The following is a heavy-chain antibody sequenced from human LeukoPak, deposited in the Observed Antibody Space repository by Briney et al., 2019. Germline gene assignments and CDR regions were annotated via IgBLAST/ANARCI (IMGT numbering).Heavy chain of an antibody. D-gene: IGHD6-6*01. J-gene: IGHJ6*03. Sequence: SETLSLTCTVSGGSISSSSYYWGWIRQPPGKGLEWIGSIYYSGSTYYNPSLKSRVTISVDTSKNQFSLKLSSVTAADTAVYYCARSAGSSSSFYYYYYYMDVWGKGTTVTVSS. CDR2: IYYSGST. CDR1: GGSISSSSYY. CDR3: ARSAGSSSSFYYYYYYMDV. V-gene: IGHV4-39*01.